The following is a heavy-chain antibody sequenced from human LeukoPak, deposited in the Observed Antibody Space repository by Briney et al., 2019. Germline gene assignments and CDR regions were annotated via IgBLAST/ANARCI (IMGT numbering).Heavy chain of an antibody. J-gene: IGHJ4*02. Sequence: GGSLRLSCAASGFTFSSYSMNWVRQAPGKGLEWVSSISSSSYIYYADSVKGRFTISRDNAKNSLYLQMNSLRAEDTALYYCAKDRYCSGGTCFIGDYWGQGTLVTVSS. CDR3: AKDRYCSGGTCFIGDY. V-gene: IGHV3-21*04. D-gene: IGHD2-15*01. CDR2: ISSSSYI. CDR1: GFTFSSYS.